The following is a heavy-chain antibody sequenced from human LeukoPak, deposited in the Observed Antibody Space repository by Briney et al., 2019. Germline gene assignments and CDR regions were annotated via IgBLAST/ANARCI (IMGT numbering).Heavy chain of an antibody. CDR3: ARLAPRIRIPGSPTRYYFDY. V-gene: IGHV1-2*02. CDR2: INPNSGGT. J-gene: IGHJ4*02. CDR1: GYTFTGYY. Sequence: ASVKVSCKASGYTFTGYYMHWVRQAPGQGLEWMGWINPNSGGTNYAQKFQGRVTMTRGTSISTAYMELSRLRSDDTAVYYCARLAPRIRIPGSPTRYYFDYWGQGTLVTVSS. D-gene: IGHD3-10*01.